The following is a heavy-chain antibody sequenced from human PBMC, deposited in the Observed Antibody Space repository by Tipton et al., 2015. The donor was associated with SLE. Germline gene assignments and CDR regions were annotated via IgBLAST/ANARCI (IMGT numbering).Heavy chain of an antibody. J-gene: IGHJ4*02. CDR2: INHGGST. V-gene: IGHV4-34*01. Sequence: TLSLTCAVYGDSFSGYYWTWIRQSPGKGLQWIGEINHGGSTNYNPSLKSRVTISIDTSKNYFSLELTSVTAADMAIYYCARRIISFGELKEYWGQGSLVTVTS. CDR1: GDSFSGYY. D-gene: IGHD3-10*01. CDR3: ARRIISFGELKEY.